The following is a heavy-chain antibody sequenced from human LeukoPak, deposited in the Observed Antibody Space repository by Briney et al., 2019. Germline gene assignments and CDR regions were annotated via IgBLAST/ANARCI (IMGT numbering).Heavy chain of an antibody. CDR2: ISGSGGST. Sequence: PGGSLRLSCAASGFTFSSYAMSWVRQAPGKGLEWVSAISGSGGSTYYADSVKGRFTISRDNSKNTLYLQMNSLRAEDTAVYYCARGGYDFWSGLDGFDYWGQGTLVTVSS. D-gene: IGHD3-3*01. CDR1: GFTFSSYA. V-gene: IGHV3-23*01. CDR3: ARGGYDFWSGLDGFDY. J-gene: IGHJ4*02.